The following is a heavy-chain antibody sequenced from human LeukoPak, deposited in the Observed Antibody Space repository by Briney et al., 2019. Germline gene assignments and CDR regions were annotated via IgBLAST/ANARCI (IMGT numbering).Heavy chain of an antibody. CDR2: INTVSTYI. D-gene: IGHD3-22*01. V-gene: IGHV3-21*01. CDR3: ARLRRNSDRSGFYYYYDY. Sequence: GGSLRLSCAASGFTFSSYSFNWLSQAPGKGLKWVSSINTVSTYIYYADSVRGRFTISRDNAKDSLWLQMNSLRAEDSAVYYCARLRRNSDRSGFYYYYDYWGQGTLVTVSS. J-gene: IGHJ4*02. CDR1: GFTFSSYS.